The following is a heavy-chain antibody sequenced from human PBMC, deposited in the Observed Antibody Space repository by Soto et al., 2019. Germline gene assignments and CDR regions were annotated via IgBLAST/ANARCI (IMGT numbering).Heavy chain of an antibody. V-gene: IGHV3-23*01. D-gene: IGHD5-18*01. CDR1: GFTFSSYA. J-gene: IGHJ4*02. CDR2: ISGSGGST. CDR3: ANGGLQLWTIFFDY. Sequence: EVQLLESGGGLVQPGGSLRLSCAASGFTFSSYAMSWVRQAPGKGLEWVSAISGSGGSTYYADSVKGRFTISRDNSKNTLYLQMNSPRAEDTAVYYCANGGLQLWTIFFDYWGQGTLVTVSS.